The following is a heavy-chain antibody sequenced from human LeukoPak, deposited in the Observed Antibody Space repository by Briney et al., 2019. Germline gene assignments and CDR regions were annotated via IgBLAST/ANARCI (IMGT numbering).Heavy chain of an antibody. D-gene: IGHD1-26*01. CDR3: ARAGESRVGATALDY. Sequence: GGSLRLSCAASGFTFDDYAMHWVRQAPGKGLEWVAVISYDGSNKYYADSVKGRFTISRDNSKNTLYLQMNSLRAEDTAVYYCARAGESRVGATALDYWGQGTLVTVSS. V-gene: IGHV3-30-3*01. J-gene: IGHJ4*02. CDR2: ISYDGSNK. CDR1: GFTFDDYA.